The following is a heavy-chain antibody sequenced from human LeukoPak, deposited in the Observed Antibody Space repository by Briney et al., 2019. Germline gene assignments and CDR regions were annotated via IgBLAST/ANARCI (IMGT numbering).Heavy chain of an antibody. CDR3: AKIIPAAGLDY. CDR1: GFTFSSSA. CDR2: ISGSGGNA. V-gene: IGHV3-23*01. Sequence: GGSLRLSCAASGFTFSSSAMSWVRQAPGKGLEWVSAISGSGGNAYYADSVKGRFTLSRDNSKNTLYLQMNSLRAEDTAVYYCAKIIPAAGLDYWGQGTLVTVSS. J-gene: IGHJ4*02. D-gene: IGHD6-13*01.